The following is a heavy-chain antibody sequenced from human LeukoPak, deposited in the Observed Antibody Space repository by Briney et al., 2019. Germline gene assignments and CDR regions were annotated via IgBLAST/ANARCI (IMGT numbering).Heavy chain of an antibody. CDR2: IYYSGST. J-gene: IGHJ4*02. V-gene: IGHV4-59*08. CDR1: GGSISSYY. CDR3: ARQTGYYDSSGYHKPSNFGY. D-gene: IGHD3-22*01. Sequence: PSETLSLTCTVSGGSISSYYWSWIRQPPGKGLEWIGYIYYSGSTNYNPSLKGRVTISVDTSKNQFSLKLSSVTAADTAVYYCARQTGYYDSSGYHKPSNFGYWGQGTLVTVSS.